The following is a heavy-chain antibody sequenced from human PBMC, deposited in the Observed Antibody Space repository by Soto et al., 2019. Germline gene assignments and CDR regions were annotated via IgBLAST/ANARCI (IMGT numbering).Heavy chain of an antibody. J-gene: IGHJ3*02. Sequence: QVQLVESGGGLVQPGGSPRLSCAASGFTFGDYEMSWIRQAAGKGPEWVSLLSRSGNTIYYADAVKGRFSIPRDNAENSLYLQMESLRVEDTVNYFCARSNGWYEADGFAMWGQGAMGTVSA. CDR1: GFTFGDYE. D-gene: IGHD6-19*01. CDR2: LSRSGNTI. CDR3: ARSNGWYEADGFAM. V-gene: IGHV3-11*01.